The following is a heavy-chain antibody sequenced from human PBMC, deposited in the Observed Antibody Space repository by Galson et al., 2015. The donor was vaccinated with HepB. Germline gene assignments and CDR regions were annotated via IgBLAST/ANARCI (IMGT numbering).Heavy chain of an antibody. V-gene: IGHV3-66*01. CDR3: ARVARALYWYFDV. J-gene: IGHJ2*01. CDR2: IYSGGSI. D-gene: IGHD3-3*02. CDR1: GFTFSNDG. Sequence: SLRLSCAASGFTFSNDGMHWVRQAPGKGLQWVSVIYSGGSIYYADSVKGRFTISRDNSKDTLYLQMNSLRAEDTAVYYCARVARALYWYFDVWGRGTLVTVSS.